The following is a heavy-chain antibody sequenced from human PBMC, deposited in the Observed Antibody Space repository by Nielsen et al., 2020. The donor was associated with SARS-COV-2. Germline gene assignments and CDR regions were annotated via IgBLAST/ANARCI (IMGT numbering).Heavy chain of an antibody. CDR1: GFVISNFE. J-gene: IGHJ6*02. Sequence: LSLTCAASGFVISNFEMNWVCQAPGKGLEWISHIGSGIRYADSVRGRFTISGDDAKNSLYLQMNSLRAEDTALYYCATMGYGLMDVWGQGTTVTVSS. CDR2: IGSGI. D-gene: IGHD5-18*01. V-gene: IGHV3-48*03. CDR3: ATMGYGLMDV.